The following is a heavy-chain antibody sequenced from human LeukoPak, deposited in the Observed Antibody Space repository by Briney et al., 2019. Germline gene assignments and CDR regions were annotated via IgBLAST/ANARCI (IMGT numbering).Heavy chain of an antibody. J-gene: IGHJ6*02. V-gene: IGHV1-2*02. CDR1: GYTFTGYY. Sequence: VASVKVSCKASGYTFTGYYMHWVRQAPGQGLEWMGWINPNSGGTNYAQKFQGRVTMTRDTSISTAYMELSRLRSDDTAVYYCARDMLVEDYYYYGMDVWGQGTTVTVSS. CDR2: INPNSGGT. CDR3: ARDMLVEDYYYYGMDV. D-gene: IGHD3-10*02.